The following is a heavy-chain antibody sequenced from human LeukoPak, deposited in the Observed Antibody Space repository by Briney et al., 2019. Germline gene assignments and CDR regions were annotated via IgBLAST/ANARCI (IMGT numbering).Heavy chain of an antibody. J-gene: IGHJ4*02. CDR1: GFTFSSYS. V-gene: IGHV3-21*01. D-gene: IGHD2-21*02. CDR3: ARGAHIVVVTATPPFDY. Sequence: GGSLRLSCAASGFTFSSYSMNWVRQAPGKGLEWVSSISSSSSYIYYADSVKGRFTISRDNSKNTLYLQMNSLRAEDTAVYYCARGAHIVVVTATPPFDYWGQGTLVTVSS. CDR2: ISSSSSYI.